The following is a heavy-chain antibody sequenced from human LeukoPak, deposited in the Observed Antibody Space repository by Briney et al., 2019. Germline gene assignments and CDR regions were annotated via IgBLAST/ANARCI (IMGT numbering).Heavy chain of an antibody. Sequence: SETLSLTCTVYGGSISNYHWSWIPQPPGKGLEGIGYIYYSGSTNYNRSLKSRVTTAVDTSKKQFSLKLSSVTAADTAVYYCARGVAWFTMVRGVFYFDYWGQGTLVTVSS. D-gene: IGHD3-10*01. CDR2: IYYSGST. CDR1: GGSISNYH. J-gene: IGHJ4*02. CDR3: ARGVAWFTMVRGVFYFDY. V-gene: IGHV4-59*01.